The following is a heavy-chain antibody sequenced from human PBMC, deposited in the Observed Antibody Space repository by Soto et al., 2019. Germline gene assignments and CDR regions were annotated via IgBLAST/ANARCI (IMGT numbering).Heavy chain of an antibody. CDR2: ISSSSSYI. CDR1: GFTFSSYS. V-gene: IGHV3-21*01. D-gene: IGHD1-26*01. CDR3: ARGVGDQYYMDV. Sequence: GGPLRLSCAASGFTFSSYSMNWVRQDPGKGLEWVSSISSSSSYIYYADSVKGRFTISRDNAKNSLYLQMNSLRAEDTAVYYCARGVGDQYYMDVWGKGTTVTVSS. J-gene: IGHJ6*03.